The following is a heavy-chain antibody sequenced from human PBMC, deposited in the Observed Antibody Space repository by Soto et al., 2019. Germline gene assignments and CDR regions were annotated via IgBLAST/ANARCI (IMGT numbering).Heavy chain of an antibody. Sequence: GGSLRLSCAASGFTFSSYSMNWVRQAPGKGLEWVSYISSSSSSTIYYADSVKGRFTISRDNAKNSLYLQMNSLRDEDTAVYYCVKELGGMDVWGQGTTVTVSS. D-gene: IGHD3-16*01. CDR1: GFTFSSYS. CDR2: ISSSSSSTI. V-gene: IGHV3-48*02. J-gene: IGHJ6*02. CDR3: VKELGGMDV.